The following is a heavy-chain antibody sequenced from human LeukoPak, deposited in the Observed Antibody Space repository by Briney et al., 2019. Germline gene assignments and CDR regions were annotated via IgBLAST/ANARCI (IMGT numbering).Heavy chain of an antibody. CDR1: GFTFSSYG. D-gene: IGHD2-2*03. V-gene: IGHV3-30*02. Sequence: GGSLRLSCAASGFTFSSYGMHWVHQAPGKGLEWVAFIRYDGSNKYYADSVKGRFTISRDNSKNTLYLQMNSLRAEDTAVYYCAKDGGYCSSTSCQNYYYYYMDVWGKGTTVTVSS. CDR3: AKDGGYCSSTSCQNYYYYYMDV. CDR2: IRYDGSNK. J-gene: IGHJ6*03.